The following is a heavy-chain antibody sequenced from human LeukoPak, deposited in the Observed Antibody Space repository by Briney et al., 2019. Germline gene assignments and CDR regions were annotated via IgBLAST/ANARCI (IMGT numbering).Heavy chain of an antibody. Sequence: SETLSLTCTVSGDSFSYFYWSWIRQPPGKGLECIGYSYNSGSTNYNPSLKSRVTISLDTSKNQFSLKLSSVTAADTAVSYCARGVVAAAGRTFDFWGQGTLVTVSS. CDR3: ARGVVAAAGRTFDF. V-gene: IGHV4-59*01. CDR1: GDSFSYFY. J-gene: IGHJ4*02. D-gene: IGHD6-13*01. CDR2: SYNSGST.